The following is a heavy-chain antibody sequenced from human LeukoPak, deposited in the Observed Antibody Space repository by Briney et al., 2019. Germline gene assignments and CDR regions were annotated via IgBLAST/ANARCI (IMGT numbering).Heavy chain of an antibody. J-gene: IGHJ4*02. D-gene: IGHD6-19*01. Sequence: GGSLRLSCAVSGFTFSSYEMNWVRQAPGKELEWVSYISSSGNTVYYPDSVKGRFTISRDNAKNSLYLQMNSLRGDDTAVYYCARGGAVAGLFWGQGTLVTVSS. CDR1: GFTFSSYE. CDR2: ISSSGNTV. CDR3: ARGGAVAGLF. V-gene: IGHV3-48*03.